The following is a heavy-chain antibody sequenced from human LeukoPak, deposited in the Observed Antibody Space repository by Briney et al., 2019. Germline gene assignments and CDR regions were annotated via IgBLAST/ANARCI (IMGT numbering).Heavy chain of an antibody. CDR1: GFTFSSYW. J-gene: IGHJ4*02. Sequence: PGGSLRLSCAASGFTFSSYWMSWVRQAPGKGLEWVANIKQDGSEKYYVDSVKGRFTISRDNAKNSLYLQMNSLRAEDTAVYYCARDANIVVVPAARQARDHYFDYWGQGTLVTVSS. CDR2: IKQDGSEK. V-gene: IGHV3-7*01. CDR3: ARDANIVVVPAARQARDHYFDY. D-gene: IGHD2-2*01.